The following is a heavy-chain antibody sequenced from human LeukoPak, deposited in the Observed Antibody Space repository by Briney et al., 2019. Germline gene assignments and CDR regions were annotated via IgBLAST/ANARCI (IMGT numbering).Heavy chain of an antibody. CDR1: GFTFSDYY. CDR2: IYYSGST. Sequence: GSLRLSCAASGFTFSDYYMSWIRQPPGKGLEWIGSIYYSGSTYYNPSLKSRVTISVDTSKNQFSLKLSSVTAADTAVYYCARQGVVSWFDPWGQGTLVTVSS. CDR3: ARQGVVSWFDP. D-gene: IGHD3-3*01. V-gene: IGHV4-38-2*01. J-gene: IGHJ5*02.